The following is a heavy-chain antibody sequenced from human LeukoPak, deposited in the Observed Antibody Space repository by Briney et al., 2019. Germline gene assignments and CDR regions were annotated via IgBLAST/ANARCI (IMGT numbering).Heavy chain of an antibody. Sequence: SETLSLTCKASGGSISSYYLSWIRQPAGKGLEWVGRIYSSGSTNYNPALNSRVTMSIATSRNKRSLELTSMIAADTAVYYCVRAWGPLGGAKNWFDPWGEGTPVTVYS. CDR2: IYSSGST. D-gene: IGHD1-26*01. CDR3: VRAWGPLGGAKNWFDP. CDR1: GGSISSYY. V-gene: IGHV4-4*07. J-gene: IGHJ5*02.